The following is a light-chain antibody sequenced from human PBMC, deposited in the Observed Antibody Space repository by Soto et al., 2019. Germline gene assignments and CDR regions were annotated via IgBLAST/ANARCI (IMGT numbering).Light chain of an antibody. V-gene: IGKV3-15*01. CDR3: QQYNNWPFT. Sequence: EIVMTQSPATLSVSPGERASLSCRAGQSISTNLAWYQQKPGQAPRLLVHDASTRATGIPARFSGSGSGTDFTLTISSLQSEDFALYYCQQYNNWPFTFGQGTRLEIK. CDR1: QSISTN. CDR2: DAS. J-gene: IGKJ5*01.